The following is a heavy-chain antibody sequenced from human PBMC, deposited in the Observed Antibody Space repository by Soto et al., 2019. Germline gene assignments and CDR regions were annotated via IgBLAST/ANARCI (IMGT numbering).Heavy chain of an antibody. CDR2: ISWDGGST. CDR3: ARSGRDTASYYYYYYGMDV. D-gene: IGHD5-18*01. CDR1: GFTFDDYT. J-gene: IGHJ6*02. V-gene: IGHV3-43*01. Sequence: GGSLRLSCAASGFTFDDYTMHWVRQAPGKGLEWVSLISWDGGSTYYADSVKGRFTISRDNSKNSLYLQMNSLRTEDTALYYCARSGRDTASYYYYYYGMDVWGQGTTVTVSS.